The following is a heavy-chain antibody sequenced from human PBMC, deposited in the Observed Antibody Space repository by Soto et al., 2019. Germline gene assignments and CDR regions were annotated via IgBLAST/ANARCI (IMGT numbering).Heavy chain of an antibody. CDR2: INHSGST. J-gene: IGHJ4*02. Sequence: SETLSLTCAVYGGSFRGYYWSWIRQPPGKGLEWLGEINHSGSTNYNPSFKRRFTISVDTSKNQFSLKLRSVTAADTAVYYCARTQPTDSSGYYVDYWGQGTLVTVSS. CDR1: GGSFRGYY. CDR3: ARTQPTDSSGYYVDY. D-gene: IGHD3-22*01. V-gene: IGHV4-34*01.